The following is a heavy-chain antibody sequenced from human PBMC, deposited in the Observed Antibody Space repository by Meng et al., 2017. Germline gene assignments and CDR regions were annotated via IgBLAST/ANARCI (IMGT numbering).Heavy chain of an antibody. D-gene: IGHD3-10*01. V-gene: IGHV2-5*02. CDR2: IYWDDDK. CDR1: GFALSTSGVG. J-gene: IGHJ4*02. CDR3: AHRRDYYGSGNHFDY. Sequence: TLKRPGPTLGKTTHTPRFTWTFSGFALSTSGVGVGWIRQPPGKALEWLALIYWDDDKRYSPSLKSRLTITKDTSKNQVVLTITNMDPVDTATYYCAHRRDYYGSGNHFDYWGQGTLVTVSS.